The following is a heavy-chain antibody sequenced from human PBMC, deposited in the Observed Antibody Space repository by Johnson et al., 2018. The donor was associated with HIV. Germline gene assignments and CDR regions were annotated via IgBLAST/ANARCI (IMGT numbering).Heavy chain of an antibody. Sequence: VQLVESGGGLVQPGRSLRLSCAASGFTFDDYAMHWVRQVPGKGLEWVSGISWDTETIGYANSVKGRFTISRDNARNSLYLQMNSLRVEDTAFYYCARDILGFYNVCDIWGQGTVVTVSS. CDR3: ARDILGFYNVCDI. V-gene: IGHV3-9*01. D-gene: IGHD3-16*01. J-gene: IGHJ3*02. CDR2: ISWDTETI. CDR1: GFTFDDYA.